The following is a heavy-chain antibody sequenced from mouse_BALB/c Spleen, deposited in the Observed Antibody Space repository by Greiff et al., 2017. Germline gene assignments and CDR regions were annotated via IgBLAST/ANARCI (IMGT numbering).Heavy chain of an antibody. V-gene: IGHV14-4*02. Sequence: VQLQQSGAELVKPGASVKLSCTASGFNIKDYYMHWVKQRPEQGLEWIGWIDPENGDTEYAPKFQGKATMTADTSSNTAYLQLSSLTSEDTAVYYCNAGGSSYGFAYWGQGLWSPS. CDR2: IDPENGDT. D-gene: IGHD1-1*01. CDR3: NAGGSSYGFAY. J-gene: IGHJ3*01. CDR1: GFNIKDYY.